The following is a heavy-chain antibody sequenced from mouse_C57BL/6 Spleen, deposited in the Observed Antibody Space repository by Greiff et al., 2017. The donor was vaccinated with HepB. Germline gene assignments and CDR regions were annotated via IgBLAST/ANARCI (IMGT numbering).Heavy chain of an antibody. J-gene: IGHJ2*01. Sequence: EVQVVESGGGLVKPGGSLKLSCAASGFTFSSYAMSWVRQTPEKRLEWVATISDGGSYTYYPDNVKGRFTISRDNAKNNLYLQMSHLKSEDTAMYYCARENYGSSRYYFDYWGQGTTLTVSS. V-gene: IGHV5-4*01. CDR2: ISDGGSYT. D-gene: IGHD1-1*01. CDR1: GFTFSSYA. CDR3: ARENYGSSRYYFDY.